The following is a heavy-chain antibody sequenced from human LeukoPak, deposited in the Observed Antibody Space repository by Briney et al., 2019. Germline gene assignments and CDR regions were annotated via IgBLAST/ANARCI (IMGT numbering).Heavy chain of an antibody. Sequence: GRSLRPSLSVSAFTFSNYWIESRRQAPGKGLVWVSGINTDGSNTYYGDAVKCRFTISRDNAKNTLFLQMNSLGAGDTAVYYCARDTRRAHDYWGQGTLVTVSS. CDR3: ARDTRRAHDY. V-gene: IGHV3-74*01. J-gene: IGHJ4*02. CDR1: AFTFSNYW. CDR2: INTDGSNT.